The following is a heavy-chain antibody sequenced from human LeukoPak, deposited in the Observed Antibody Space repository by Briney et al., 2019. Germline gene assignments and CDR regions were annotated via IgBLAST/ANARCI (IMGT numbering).Heavy chain of an antibody. CDR1: GFTFSSYS. CDR2: ISSSSSYI. Sequence: GGSLRLSCAASGFTFSSYSMNWVRQAPGKGLEWVSSISSSSSYIYYADSVKGRFTISRDNAKNSLYLQMNSLRAEETAVYYCARDGPIQLWLSYYYYMDVWGKGTTVTVSS. D-gene: IGHD5-18*01. V-gene: IGHV3-21*01. J-gene: IGHJ6*03. CDR3: ARDGPIQLWLSYYYYMDV.